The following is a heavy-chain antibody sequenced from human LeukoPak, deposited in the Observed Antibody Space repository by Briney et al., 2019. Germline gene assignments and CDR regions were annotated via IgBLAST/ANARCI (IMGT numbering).Heavy chain of an antibody. CDR1: GFTFSTYG. V-gene: IGHV3-48*02. CDR3: ARDYRYYDSSGYYSFDY. Sequence: GRSLRLSCAASGFTFSTYGMNWVRQAPGKGLEWVSYLSGSSSSIYYADSVKGRFTISRDNAKNSLYLQMNSLRDEDTAVYYCARDYRYYDSSGYYSFDYWGQGTLVTVSS. J-gene: IGHJ4*02. CDR2: LSGSSSSI. D-gene: IGHD3-22*01.